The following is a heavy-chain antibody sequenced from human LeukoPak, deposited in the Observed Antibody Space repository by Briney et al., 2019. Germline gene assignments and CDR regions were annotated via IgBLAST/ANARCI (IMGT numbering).Heavy chain of an antibody. CDR3: ARLGGVRGATYYFDY. V-gene: IGHV1-69*06. Sequence: SVKVSFKASGGTFSSYAISWVRQAPGQGLEWMGGIIPIFGTANYAQKFQGRVTTTADKSTSTAYMELSSLRSEDTAVYYCARLGGVRGATYYFDYWGQGTLVTVSS. D-gene: IGHD3-10*01. J-gene: IGHJ4*02. CDR2: IIPIFGTA. CDR1: GGTFSSYA.